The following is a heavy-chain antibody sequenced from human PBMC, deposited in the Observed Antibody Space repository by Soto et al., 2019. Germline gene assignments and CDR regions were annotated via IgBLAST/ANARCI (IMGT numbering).Heavy chain of an antibody. CDR2: IYQSGVT. V-gene: IGHV4-30-2*01. CDR1: GDSYSISTYS. J-gene: IGHJ5*02. Sequence: PSETLSLTCNMSGDSYSISTYSWSWIRQPPGKALQWIGFIYQSGVTSYNPSLASRVSISLDRSNNQCSLKLKSVTAADTAVYFCAGMPYTSGLRFDPWGPGTLDTVSS. D-gene: IGHD6-19*01. CDR3: AGMPYTSGLRFDP.